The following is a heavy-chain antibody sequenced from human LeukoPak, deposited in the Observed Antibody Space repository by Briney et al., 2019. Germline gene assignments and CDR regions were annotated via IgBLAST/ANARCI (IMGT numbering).Heavy chain of an antibody. CDR2: IYYSGST. CDR1: GGSITTYD. Sequence: PSETLSLTCTVSGGSITTYDWSWSWVRQPPGKGLEWIGYIYYSGSTNYNPSLKSRVTISVDTSKNQFSLKLTSVTAADTAVYYCARDLAREDAFDIWGQGTVVTVPS. V-gene: IGHV4-59*01. CDR3: ARDLAREDAFDI. J-gene: IGHJ3*02. D-gene: IGHD2-21*01.